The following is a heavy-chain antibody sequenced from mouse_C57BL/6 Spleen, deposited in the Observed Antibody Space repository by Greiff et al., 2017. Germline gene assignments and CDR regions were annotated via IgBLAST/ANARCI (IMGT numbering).Heavy chain of an antibody. Sequence: QVQLKESGPELVKPGASVKISCKASGYAFSSSWMNWVKQRPGKGLEWIGRIYPGDGDTNYNGKFKGKATLTADKSSSTAYMQLSSLTSEDSAVYFCARYTAQFLDYWGQGTTLTVSS. CDR2: IYPGDGDT. D-gene: IGHD3-2*02. CDR1: GYAFSSSW. J-gene: IGHJ2*01. V-gene: IGHV1-82*01. CDR3: ARYTAQFLDY.